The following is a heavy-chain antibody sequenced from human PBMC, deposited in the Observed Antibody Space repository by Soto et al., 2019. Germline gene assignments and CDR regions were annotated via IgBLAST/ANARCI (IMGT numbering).Heavy chain of an antibody. CDR3: ARGPPLGF. V-gene: IGHV4-30-2*01. CDR2: IYHSGST. Sequence: SETLSLTCAVSGGSISSGGYSWSWIRQPPGKGLECIGYIYHSGSTYYNPPLKSRVTISVDRSKNQFSLKLSSVTAADTAVYYCARGPPLGFWGQGTLVTVSS. J-gene: IGHJ4*02. CDR1: GGSISSGGYS.